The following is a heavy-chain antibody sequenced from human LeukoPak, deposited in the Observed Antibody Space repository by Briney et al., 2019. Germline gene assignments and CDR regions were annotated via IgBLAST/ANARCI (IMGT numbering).Heavy chain of an antibody. V-gene: IGHV4-4*07. CDR1: GDSSSSYY. CDR3: ARGRYCSATICSGGDAFDI. Sequence: SETLSLTCTVSGDSSSSYYWSWIRQPAGKGLEWIGRINTSGSTNYNPSLKSRVTMSVDTSKNRFSLKLSSVTAADTAVYYCARGRYCSATICSGGDAFDIWGQGTVVTVSS. CDR2: INTSGST. D-gene: IGHD5-24*01. J-gene: IGHJ3*02.